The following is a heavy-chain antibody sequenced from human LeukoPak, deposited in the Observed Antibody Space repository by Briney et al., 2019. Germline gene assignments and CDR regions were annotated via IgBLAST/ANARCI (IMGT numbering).Heavy chain of an antibody. D-gene: IGHD1-26*01. CDR1: GFTFSRYS. J-gene: IGHJ6*03. CDR2: ITPSGNNK. V-gene: IGHV3-48*01. CDR3: ARDPYSGSYGNYYYYFMDV. Sequence: GGSLRLSCAVSGFTFSRYSLHWVRQAPGKGLEWISYITPSGNNKYYSDSVKGRFTISRDNAKNSVYLQMDSLRAEDTAVYYCARDPYSGSYGNYYYYFMDVWGKGTTVTISS.